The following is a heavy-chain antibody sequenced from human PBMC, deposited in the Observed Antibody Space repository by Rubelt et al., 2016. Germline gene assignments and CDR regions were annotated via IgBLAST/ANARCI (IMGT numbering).Heavy chain of an antibody. CDR3: ARNLIMITFGGVIVPPDY. D-gene: IGHD3-16*02. J-gene: IGHJ4*02. CDR2: ISAYNGNT. CDR1: GYTFTSYG. Sequence: QVQLVQSGAEVKKPGASVKVSCKASGYTFTSYGMLWVRQAPGHGLEWTGWISAYNGNTNYAQKRQGRVTMTTDTSTSTACMGLRSLRSDDTAVYYCARNLIMITFGGVIVPPDYWGQGTLVTVSS. V-gene: IGHV1-18*01.